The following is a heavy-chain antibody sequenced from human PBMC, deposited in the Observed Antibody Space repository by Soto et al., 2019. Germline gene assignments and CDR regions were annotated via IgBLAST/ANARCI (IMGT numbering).Heavy chain of an antibody. V-gene: IGHV1-69*01. Sequence: QLQLVQSGAEVREPGSSVKVSCKASGGTFSSYTVIWVRQAPGQGLEWMGGITPTLNIAKYAEKFQGRVTFTADESTGTANLHLGSWGSEATAAYSCAGGSYGGSNPSSFDYGAREPWSPSPQ. CDR2: ITPTLNIA. D-gene: IGHD4-17*01. CDR3: AGGSYGGSNPSSFDY. CDR1: GGTFSSYT. J-gene: IGHJ4*02.